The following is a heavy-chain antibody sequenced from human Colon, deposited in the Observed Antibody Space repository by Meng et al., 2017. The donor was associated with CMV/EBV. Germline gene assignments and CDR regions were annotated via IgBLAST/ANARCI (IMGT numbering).Heavy chain of an antibody. J-gene: IGHJ4*02. Sequence: LSFTVSGDSIRSHYWRWIRQPPGKGLEWMRYIYYSGSATYSHSLRSRITISVDTSKNQFSLNLRSVTAADTAMYFCARGLGHASNNSHDYWGQGTLVTVSS. CDR2: IYYSGSA. CDR1: GDSIRSHY. V-gene: IGHV4-59*11. CDR3: ARGLGHASNNSHDY. D-gene: IGHD1-1*01.